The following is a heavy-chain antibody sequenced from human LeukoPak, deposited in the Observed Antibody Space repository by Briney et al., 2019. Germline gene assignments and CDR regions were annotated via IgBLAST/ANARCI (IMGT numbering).Heavy chain of an antibody. Sequence: SVKVSCKASGGTFSSYAISWVRQAPGQGLEWMGRIIPIFGIADYAQKFQGRVTITADKSTSTAYMELSSLRSDDTAVYYCARALLVGATNYWGQGTLVTVSS. D-gene: IGHD1-26*01. V-gene: IGHV1-69*04. J-gene: IGHJ4*02. CDR1: GGTFSSYA. CDR2: IIPIFGIA. CDR3: ARALLVGATNY.